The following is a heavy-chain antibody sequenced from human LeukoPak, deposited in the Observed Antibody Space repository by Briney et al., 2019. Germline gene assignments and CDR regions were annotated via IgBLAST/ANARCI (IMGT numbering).Heavy chain of an antibody. CDR2: ISGCGGST. CDR1: GFTFSSYA. D-gene: IGHD2-15*01. CDR3: AKDDCSGGSCYSNY. J-gene: IGHJ4*02. Sequence: GGSLRLSCAASGFTFSSYAMSWVRQAPGKGLEWVSAISGCGGSTYYADSVKGRFTISRDNSKNTLYLQMNSLRAEDTAVYYCAKDDCSGGSCYSNYWGQGTLVTVSS. V-gene: IGHV3-23*01.